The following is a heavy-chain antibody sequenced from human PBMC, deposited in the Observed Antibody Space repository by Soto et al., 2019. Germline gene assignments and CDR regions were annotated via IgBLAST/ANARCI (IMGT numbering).Heavy chain of an antibody. Sequence: QLVESGGDLVQPGGSLRLSCAASGFSFSGYWMHWVRQAPGKGLELLSRTNNDGSMTTYADSVRGRFTSLRDNAKNTLYLQMTSLRVEDTAVYYCAREMATISLGAFDIWGQGTMVTVSS. CDR3: AREMATISLGAFDI. D-gene: IGHD5-12*01. J-gene: IGHJ3*02. CDR1: GFSFSGYW. CDR2: TNNDGSMT. V-gene: IGHV3-74*01.